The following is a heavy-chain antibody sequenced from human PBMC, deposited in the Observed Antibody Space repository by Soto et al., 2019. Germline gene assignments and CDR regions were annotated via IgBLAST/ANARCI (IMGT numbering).Heavy chain of an antibody. CDR2: IYQSGST. J-gene: IGHJ4*02. D-gene: IGHD4-4*01. Sequence: TSETLSLTCDVSGGSISSGGYSWSWIRQPPGKGLEWIGYIYQSGSTYYNPSLKSRVTISVDRSKNQFSLKLSSVTAADTAVYYCARIHYSIYFDYWGQGTLVTVS. CDR1: GGSISSGGYS. V-gene: IGHV4-30-2*01. CDR3: ARIHYSIYFDY.